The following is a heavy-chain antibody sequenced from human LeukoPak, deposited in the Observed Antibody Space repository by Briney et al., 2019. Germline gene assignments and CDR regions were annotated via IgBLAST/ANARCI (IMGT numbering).Heavy chain of an antibody. J-gene: IGHJ4*02. V-gene: IGHV3-9*01. CDR1: GSTFDGYA. CDR2: ISWNSGSI. D-gene: IGHD3-10*01. Sequence: GRSLRLSCAASGSTFDGYAMHWVRQAPGKGLEWVSGISWNSGSIGYADSVKGRFTFSRDNAKNSLYLQMNSLRAEDTALYYCAKGRSYGSGNDYWGQGTLVTVSS. CDR3: AKGRSYGSGNDY.